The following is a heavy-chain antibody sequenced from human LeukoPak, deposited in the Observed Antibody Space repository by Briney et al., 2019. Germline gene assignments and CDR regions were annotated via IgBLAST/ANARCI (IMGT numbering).Heavy chain of an antibody. V-gene: IGHV3-74*01. Sequence: GGSLRLSCAVSGLTFRTYWMHWVRQVPGEGLVWVSRINEDGSITNYADSVKGRFSISRDNAKNTLYLQMNSLRAEDTAVYYCGRDLGGRSGYWGQGTLVTVSS. CDR1: GLTFRTYW. J-gene: IGHJ4*02. CDR2: INEDGSIT. D-gene: IGHD1-26*01. CDR3: GRDLGGRSGY.